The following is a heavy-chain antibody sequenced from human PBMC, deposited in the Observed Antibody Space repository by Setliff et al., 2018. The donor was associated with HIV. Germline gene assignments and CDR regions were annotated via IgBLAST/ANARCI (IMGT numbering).Heavy chain of an antibody. J-gene: IGHJ4*01. CDR3: ASGFDGSGLSYFEY. CDR2: FDPEDGET. V-gene: IGHV1-24*01. D-gene: IGHD3-22*01. CDR1: GYTLTELS. Sequence: ASVKVSCKVSGYTLTELSRHWVRQAPGKGLEWMGGFDPEDGETIYAQKFQGRVTMTEDTSTDTAYMELSSLTSEDTAVYYCASGFDGSGLSYFEYWGQGTLVTVSS.